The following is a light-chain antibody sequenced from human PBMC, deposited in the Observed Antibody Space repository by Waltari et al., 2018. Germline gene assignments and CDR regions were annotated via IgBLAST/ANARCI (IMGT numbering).Light chain of an antibody. Sequence: IVMTQSPDSLAVYLGERATINCKSSQSVLYSSNNKNYLAWYQQKPGQPTKLLIYWASTRESGVPDRFSGSGSGTDFTLTISSLQAEDVAVYYCQQYYSTPRLTFGGGTKVEIK. J-gene: IGKJ4*01. CDR3: QQYYSTPRLT. CDR2: WAS. V-gene: IGKV4-1*01. CDR1: QSVLYSSNNKNY.